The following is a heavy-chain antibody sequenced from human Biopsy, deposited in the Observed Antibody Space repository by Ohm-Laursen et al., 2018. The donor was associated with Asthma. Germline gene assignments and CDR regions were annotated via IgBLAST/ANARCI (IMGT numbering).Heavy chain of an antibody. CDR3: ARVDAIMISGDFYFYSGFDL. V-gene: IGHV1-69*01. Sequence: GSSVTVSCKASGGTFRTYAFNWVRQAPGQGLEWMGGIIPMSGVPKVAQKFQGRVTITADESTSTAYMEMSSLRSEDTAVYYCARVDAIMISGDFYFYSGFDLWGQGTTVRVSS. D-gene: IGHD3-16*01. J-gene: IGHJ6*02. CDR1: GGTFRTYA. CDR2: IIPMSGVP.